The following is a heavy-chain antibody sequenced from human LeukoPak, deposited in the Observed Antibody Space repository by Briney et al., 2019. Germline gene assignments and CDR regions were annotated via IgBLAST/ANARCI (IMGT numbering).Heavy chain of an antibody. D-gene: IGHD3-22*01. CDR3: ARVKGADYYDSSGYPDY. J-gene: IGHJ4*02. CDR1: GYTFTGYY. CDR2: INPNSGGT. Sequence: ASVKVSCQASGYTFTGYYMHWVRQAPGQGLEWVGWINPNSGGTNYAQKFQGRVTMTRDTAISTAYMELSRLRSDDTAVYYCARVKGADYYDSSGYPDYWGQGTLVTVSS. V-gene: IGHV1-2*02.